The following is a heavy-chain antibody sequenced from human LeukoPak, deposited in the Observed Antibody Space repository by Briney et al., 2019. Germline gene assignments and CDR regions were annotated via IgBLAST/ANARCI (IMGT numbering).Heavy chain of an antibody. CDR2: IYYSGST. CDR1: GGSISSYY. Sequence: SETLSLTCTVSGGSISSYYWSWIRQHPGKGLEWIGYIYYSGSTYYNPSLKSRVTISVDTSKNQFSLKLSSVTAADTAVYYCARAPDTWDNSSGYPFDYWGQGTLVTVSS. J-gene: IGHJ4*02. D-gene: IGHD3-22*01. CDR3: ARAPDTWDNSSGYPFDY. V-gene: IGHV4-59*06.